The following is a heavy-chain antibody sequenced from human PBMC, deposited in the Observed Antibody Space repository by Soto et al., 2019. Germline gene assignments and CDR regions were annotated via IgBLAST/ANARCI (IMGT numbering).Heavy chain of an antibody. V-gene: IGHV3-48*02. CDR2: ISSSGSTI. D-gene: IGHD3-16*02. Sequence: PGGSLRLSCAASGFTFSSYSMNWVRQAPGKGLEWVSYISSSGSTIFYADSVKGRFTISRDKAKNSLFLQMNSLRDEDTAVYYCARTVYDYDWGSYRSHFDYWGQGTLVTVSS. J-gene: IGHJ4*02. CDR1: GFTFSSYS. CDR3: ARTVYDYDWGSYRSHFDY.